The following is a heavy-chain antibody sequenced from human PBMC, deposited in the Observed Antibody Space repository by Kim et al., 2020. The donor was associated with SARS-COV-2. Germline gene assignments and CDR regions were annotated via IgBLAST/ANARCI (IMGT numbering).Heavy chain of an antibody. Sequence: QKFQGRVTMTRDTSTSTVYMELSSLRSEDTAVYYCAREAYGDYGVDAFDIWGQGTMVTVSS. J-gene: IGHJ3*02. CDR3: AREAYGDYGVDAFDI. V-gene: IGHV1-46*01. D-gene: IGHD4-17*01.